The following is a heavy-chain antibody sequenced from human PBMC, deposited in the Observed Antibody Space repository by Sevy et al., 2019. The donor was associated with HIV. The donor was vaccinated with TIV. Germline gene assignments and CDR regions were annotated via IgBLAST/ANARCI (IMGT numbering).Heavy chain of an antibody. CDR1: GFSFSDFG. CDR2: IWYDGSKK. V-gene: IGHV3-30*02. D-gene: IGHD1-1*01. J-gene: IGHJ4*02. Sequence: GGSLRLSCAASGFSFSDFGMHWVRLAPGKGLEWLTLIWYDGSKKYYADSVKGRFTISRDNSRNTLYLQMNSLRAEDTAIYYCAKTASIVPTDNPLDSWGQGTLVTVSA. CDR3: AKTASIVPTDNPLDS.